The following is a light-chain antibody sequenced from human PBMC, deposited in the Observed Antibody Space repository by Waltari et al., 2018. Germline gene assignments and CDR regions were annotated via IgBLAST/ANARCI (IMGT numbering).Light chain of an antibody. CDR3: QSYDSSLNYV. J-gene: IGLJ1*01. Sequence: QSVLTQPPSVSVAPGQRVTISCTGSSSNIGAGYDVHWYQQLPGTAPKLLIYVNNNRPSGVPDRFSYSKSGTSASLAIAGLLAGDEAEYYCQSYDSSLNYVFGTVTKVTVL. CDR1: SSNIGAGYD. V-gene: IGLV1-40*01. CDR2: VNN.